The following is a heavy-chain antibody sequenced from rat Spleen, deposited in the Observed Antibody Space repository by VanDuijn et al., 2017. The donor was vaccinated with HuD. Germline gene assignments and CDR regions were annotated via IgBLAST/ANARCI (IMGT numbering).Heavy chain of an antibody. CDR3: ARPDKEGYFDY. CDR1: GFTFSDYY. V-gene: IGHV5-7*01. CDR2: ISYDGTAT. Sequence: EVQLVESDGGLVQPGRSLKLSCAASGFTFSDYYMAWVRQAPTKGLEWVASISYDGTATYYRDSVKGRFTLSRDNAKSTLYLQMGSLRSEDTATYYCARPDKEGYFDYWGQGVMVTVSS. J-gene: IGHJ2*01. D-gene: IGHD1-11*01.